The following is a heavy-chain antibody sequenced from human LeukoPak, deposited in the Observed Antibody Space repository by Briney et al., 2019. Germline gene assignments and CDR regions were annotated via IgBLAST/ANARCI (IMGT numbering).Heavy chain of an antibody. Sequence: PGGSLRLSCAASGFTFGNYGMSWVRQAPGKGLEWVSAISNSGDSTYYADSVKGRFTISRDNAKNSLYLQMNSLRAEDTAVYYCARVGHGDFERTALAYYMDAWGKGTTVTVSS. D-gene: IGHD4-17*01. CDR1: GFTFGNYG. J-gene: IGHJ6*03. V-gene: IGHV3-23*01. CDR3: ARVGHGDFERTALAYYMDA. CDR2: ISNSGDST.